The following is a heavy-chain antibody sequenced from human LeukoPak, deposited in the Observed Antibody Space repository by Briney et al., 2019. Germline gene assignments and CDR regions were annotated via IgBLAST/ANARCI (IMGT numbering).Heavy chain of an antibody. J-gene: IGHJ4*02. CDR3: AKSPGYGDYIGYYFDY. V-gene: IGHV3-23*01. CDR1: GFTFSSYA. Sequence: GGSLRLSCAASGFTFSSYAMHWVRQAPGKGLEWVSAISGTGGTTYYADSMKGRVTISRDNSKNTIYLQMNSLRAEDTAGYYCAKSPGYGDYIGYYFDYWGQGTLVTVSS. D-gene: IGHD4-17*01. CDR2: ISGTGGTT.